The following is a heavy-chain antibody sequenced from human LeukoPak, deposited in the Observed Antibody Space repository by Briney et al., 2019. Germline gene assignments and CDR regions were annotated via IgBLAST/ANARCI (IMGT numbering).Heavy chain of an antibody. CDR2: IKQDGSEK. J-gene: IGHJ6*02. CDR1: GFTFSSYW. CDR3: ARDKGPPDYYYYGLDV. Sequence: GGSLRLSCAASGFTFSSYWMSWVRQAPGKGLEWVANIKQDGSEKYYVYSVKGRFTISRDNAKNSLYLQMNGLRAEDTAVYYCARDKGPPDYYYYGLDVWGHGTSVTVSS. V-gene: IGHV3-7*04.